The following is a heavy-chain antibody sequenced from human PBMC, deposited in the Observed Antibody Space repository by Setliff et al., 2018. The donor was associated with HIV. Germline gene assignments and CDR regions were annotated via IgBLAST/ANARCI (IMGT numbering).Heavy chain of an antibody. V-gene: IGHV3-23*01. CDR3: AQDYTATFWEYNWFDP. CDR2: ISGSGDRT. J-gene: IGHJ5*02. CDR1: GFTFSSYS. Sequence: GGSLRLSCAASGFTFSSYSMNWVRQAPGKGLEWVSGISGSGDRTYYAPAVKGRFTISGDNSKNTLYLQMDSLRGDDTAVYYCAQDYTATFWEYNWFDPWGQGTLVTAPQ. D-gene: IGHD3-3*01.